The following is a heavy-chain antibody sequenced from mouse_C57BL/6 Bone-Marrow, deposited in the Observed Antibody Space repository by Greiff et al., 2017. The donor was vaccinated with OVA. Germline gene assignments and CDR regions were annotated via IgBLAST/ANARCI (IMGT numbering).Heavy chain of an antibody. CDR2: IDPETGGT. D-gene: IGHD2-4*01. V-gene: IGHV1-15*01. Sequence: QVTLKVCGAELVRPGASVTLSCKASGYTFTDYEMHWVKQTPVHGLEWIGAIDPETGGTAYNQKFKGKAILTADKSSSTAYMELRSLTSEDSAVYYCTRCGGLTGWGQGTTLTVSS. J-gene: IGHJ2*01. CDR3: TRCGGLTG. CDR1: GYTFTDYE.